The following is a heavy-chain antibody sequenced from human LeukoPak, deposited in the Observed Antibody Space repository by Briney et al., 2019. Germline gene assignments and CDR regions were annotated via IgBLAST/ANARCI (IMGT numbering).Heavy chain of an antibody. V-gene: IGHV3-48*01. CDR2: ISSSSTI. Sequence: PGGSLRLSCAASGFTFSSYSMNWVRQAPGKGLEWVSYISSSSTIYYADSVKGRFTISRDNAKNSLYLQMNSLRAEDTAVYYCARVYSGYPDYWGQGTLVTVSS. D-gene: IGHD3-22*01. CDR1: GFTFSSYS. CDR3: ARVYSGYPDY. J-gene: IGHJ4*02.